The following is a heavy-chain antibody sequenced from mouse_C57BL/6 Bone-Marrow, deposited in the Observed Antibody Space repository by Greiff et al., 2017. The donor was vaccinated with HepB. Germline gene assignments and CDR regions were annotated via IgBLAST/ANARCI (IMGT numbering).Heavy chain of an antibody. D-gene: IGHD2-1*01. V-gene: IGHV1-18*01. CDR3: ARRRNGNYVYAMDY. Sequence: EVQLKESGPELVKPGASVKIPCKASGYTFTDYNMDWVKQSHGKSLEWIGDINPNNGGTIYNQKFKGKATLTVDKSSSTAYMELRSLTSEDTAVYYCARRRNGNYVYAMDYWGQGTSVTVSS. CDR1: GYTFTDYN. CDR2: INPNNGGT. J-gene: IGHJ4*01.